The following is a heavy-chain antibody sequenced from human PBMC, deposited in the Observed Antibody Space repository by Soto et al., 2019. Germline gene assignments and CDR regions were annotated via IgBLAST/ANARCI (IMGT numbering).Heavy chain of an antibody. V-gene: IGHV1-18*04. CDR2: ISAYNGNT. CDR3: ARGAASYYYDSSGWFAFDI. Sequence: SSVKVSCKASGYTFTSYGISWVRQAPGQGLEWMGWISAYNGNTNYAQKLQGRVTMTTDTSTSTAYMELRSLRSDDTAVYYCARGAASYYYDSSGWFAFDIWGQGTMVTVSS. J-gene: IGHJ3*02. D-gene: IGHD3-22*01. CDR1: GYTFTSYG.